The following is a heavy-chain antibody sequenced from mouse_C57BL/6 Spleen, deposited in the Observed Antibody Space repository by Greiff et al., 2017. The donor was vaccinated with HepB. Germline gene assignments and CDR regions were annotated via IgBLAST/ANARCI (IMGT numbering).Heavy chain of an antibody. V-gene: IGHV1-82*01. CDR2: IYPGDGDT. CDR1: GYAFSSSW. CDR3: ASSYDYDGFAY. J-gene: IGHJ3*01. Sequence: QVQLQQSGPELVKPGASVKISCKASGYAFSSSWMNWVKQRPGKGLEWIGRIYPGDGDTNYNGKFKGKATLTADKSSSTAYMQLSSLTSEDSAVYFCASSYDYDGFAYWGQGTLVTVSA. D-gene: IGHD2-4*01.